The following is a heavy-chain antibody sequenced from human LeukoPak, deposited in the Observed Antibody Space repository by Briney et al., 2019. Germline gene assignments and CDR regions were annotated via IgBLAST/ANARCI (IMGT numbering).Heavy chain of an antibody. CDR3: ANEKGAGAFDI. J-gene: IGHJ3*02. V-gene: IGHV3-30*18. CDR2: ISYDGSNK. D-gene: IGHD1-26*01. Sequence: GGSLRLSCAASGFTFSSYGMHWVRQAPGKGLEWVAVISYDGSNKYYADSVEGRFTISRDNSKNTLYLQMNSLRAEDTAVYYCANEKGAGAFDIWGQGTMVTVSS. CDR1: GFTFSSYG.